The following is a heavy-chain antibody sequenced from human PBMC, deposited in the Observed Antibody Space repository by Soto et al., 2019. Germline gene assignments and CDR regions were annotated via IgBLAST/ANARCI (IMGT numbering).Heavy chain of an antibody. CDR3: ARAWCTGGSCYSQY. J-gene: IGHJ4*02. CDR1: GGSISSYY. V-gene: IGHV4-59*01. D-gene: IGHD2-15*01. Sequence: QVQLQESGPGLVKPSETLSLTCTVSGGSISSYYWNWIRQPPGKGLEWIGYIYYSGATNYNPSLKSRVRISIDTSKNQFSLNLSSVTAADTAVYYCARAWCTGGSCYSQYWGQGTLVTVSS. CDR2: IYYSGAT.